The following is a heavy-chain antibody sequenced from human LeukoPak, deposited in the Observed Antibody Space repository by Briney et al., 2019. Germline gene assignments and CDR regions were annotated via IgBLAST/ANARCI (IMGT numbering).Heavy chain of an antibody. CDR1: GFTFSSYE. J-gene: IGHJ6*04. D-gene: IGHD3-10*02. CDR3: AELGITMIGGV. CDR2: ISSSGSTI. V-gene: IGHV3-48*03. Sequence: GGSLRLSCAASGFTFSSYEMNWVHQAPGRGLEWVSYISSSGSTIYYADSVKGRFTISRDNAKNSLYLQMNSLRAEDTAVYYCAELGITMIGGVWGKGTTVTISS.